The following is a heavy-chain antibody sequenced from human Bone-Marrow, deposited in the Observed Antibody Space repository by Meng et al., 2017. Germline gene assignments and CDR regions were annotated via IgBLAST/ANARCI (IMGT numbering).Heavy chain of an antibody. CDR3: AKVGSGSGTYRAFDS. J-gene: IGHJ4*02. Sequence: GGSLRLSCAASGFTFSDEAMAWVRQAPGKGLEFISFISRSSTLTYDADSVKGRFTVSRDNPKNTLFLQMNSLKVDDTAMYYCAKVGSGSGTYRAFDSWGQGVLVTVSS. V-gene: IGHV3-23*05. CDR2: ISRSSTLT. CDR1: GFTFSDEA. D-gene: IGHD3-10*01.